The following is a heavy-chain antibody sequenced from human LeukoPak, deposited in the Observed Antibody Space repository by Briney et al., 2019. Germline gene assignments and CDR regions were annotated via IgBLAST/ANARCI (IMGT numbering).Heavy chain of an antibody. Sequence: GGSLRLSCAASGFTFSDHYMTWIRQAPGKGLEWLSYISPSGSDMNNADSVKGRFTISRDNSKNTLYLQMNSLRAEDTAVYYCARDGEYYDILTGYYFYYYMDVWGKGTTVTVSS. J-gene: IGHJ6*03. CDR2: ISPSGSDM. D-gene: IGHD3-9*01. CDR3: ARDGEYYDILTGYYFYYYMDV. V-gene: IGHV3-11*06. CDR1: GFTFSDHY.